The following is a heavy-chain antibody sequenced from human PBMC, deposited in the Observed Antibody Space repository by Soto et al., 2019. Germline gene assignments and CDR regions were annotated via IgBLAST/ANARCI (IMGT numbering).Heavy chain of an antibody. D-gene: IGHD4-17*01. CDR3: ARWQGDYGDYYYYGMDV. CDR2: IYPGDSDT. V-gene: IGHV5-51*01. Sequence: GESLKISCKGSGYSFTSYWIGWVRQMPGKGLEWMGIIYPGDSDTRYSPSFQGQVTISADKSISTAYLQWSSLKASDTAMYYCARWQGDYGDYYYYGMDVWGQGTTVTVS. J-gene: IGHJ6*02. CDR1: GYSFTSYW.